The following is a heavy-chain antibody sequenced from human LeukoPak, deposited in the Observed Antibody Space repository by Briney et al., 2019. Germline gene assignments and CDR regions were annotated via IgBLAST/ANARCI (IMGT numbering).Heavy chain of an antibody. CDR3: ARELHGDYVSFDY. D-gene: IGHD4-17*01. CDR1: GFTFSNYS. V-gene: IGHV3-21*01. CDR2: IKQNSSYI. J-gene: IGHJ4*02. Sequence: GGSLRLSCAASGFTFSNYSMNRVRQAPGKGLEWVSSIKQNSSYIYYADSVKGRFTISRDNAKNSLYLQMNSLRAEDTAVYYCARELHGDYVSFDYWGQGTLVTVSS.